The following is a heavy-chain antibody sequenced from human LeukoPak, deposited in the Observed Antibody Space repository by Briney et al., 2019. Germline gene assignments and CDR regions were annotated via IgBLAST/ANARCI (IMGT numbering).Heavy chain of an antibody. J-gene: IGHJ4*02. Sequence: ASVKVSCKASGYTFTSYYIHWVRQAPGQGLEWMGIINPSGGSSSYAQQFQGRVTMTRDTSTSTVYMELSSLRSEDTAVYYCARVFAAAGTGAIGYWGQGTLVTVSS. V-gene: IGHV1-46*01. D-gene: IGHD6-13*01. CDR1: GYTFTSYY. CDR2: INPSGGSS. CDR3: ARVFAAAGTGAIGY.